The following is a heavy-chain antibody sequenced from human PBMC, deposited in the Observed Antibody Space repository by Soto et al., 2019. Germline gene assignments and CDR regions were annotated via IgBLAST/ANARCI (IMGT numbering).Heavy chain of an antibody. Sequence: GGSLILSCAASGFTFSSYGMHWVRQAPGKGLEWVAVIWYDGSNKYYADSVKGRFTISRDNSKNTLYLQMNSLRAEDTAVYYCARDWGETGEGYYFDYWGQGTLVTVSS. CDR1: GFTFSSYG. D-gene: IGHD3-16*01. CDR2: IWYDGSNK. V-gene: IGHV3-33*01. J-gene: IGHJ4*02. CDR3: ARDWGETGEGYYFDY.